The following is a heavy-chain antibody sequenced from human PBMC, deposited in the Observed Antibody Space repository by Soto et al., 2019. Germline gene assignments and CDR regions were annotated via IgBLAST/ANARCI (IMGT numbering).Heavy chain of an antibody. CDR1: GYTFTSYG. V-gene: IGHV1-18*01. J-gene: IGHJ5*02. CDR3: ARGTLSLGSWDNWFDP. CDR2: ISAYSGNT. D-gene: IGHD6-13*01. Sequence: ASVKVSCKASGYTFTSYGISWVRQAPGQGLEWMGWISAYSGNTNYAQKLQGRVTMTTDTSTSTAYMEPRSLRSDDTAVYYCARGTLSLGSWDNWFDPWGQGTLVTVSS.